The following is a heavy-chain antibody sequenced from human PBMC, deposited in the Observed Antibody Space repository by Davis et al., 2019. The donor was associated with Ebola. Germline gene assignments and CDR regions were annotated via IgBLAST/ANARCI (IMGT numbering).Heavy chain of an antibody. CDR3: AKDIRGSIVGATRFDY. CDR2: IYSGGST. CDR1: GFTVSSNY. D-gene: IGHD1-26*01. Sequence: PGGSLRLSCAASGFTVSSNYMSWVRQAPGKGLEWVSVIYSGGSTYYADSVKGRFTISRDNAKNSLYLQMNSLRAEDTALYYCAKDIRGSIVGATRFDYWGQGTLVTVSS. J-gene: IGHJ4*02. V-gene: IGHV3-53*05.